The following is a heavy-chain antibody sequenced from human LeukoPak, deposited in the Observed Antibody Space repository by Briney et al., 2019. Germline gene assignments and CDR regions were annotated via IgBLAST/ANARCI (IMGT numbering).Heavy chain of an antibody. V-gene: IGHV3-11*06. CDR3: ARLGGAYPPFAS. J-gene: IGHJ4*02. CDR1: GFTFSDYY. Sequence: PGGSLRLSCAASGFTFSDYYMSWLRQAPGKGLEWVSYISSSSSYTKYADSVKGRFTISRDNAKNSLYLQMNSLRAEDTAVYYCARLGGAYPPFASRGQGTLVTVSS. CDR2: ISSSSSYT. D-gene: IGHD4-17*01.